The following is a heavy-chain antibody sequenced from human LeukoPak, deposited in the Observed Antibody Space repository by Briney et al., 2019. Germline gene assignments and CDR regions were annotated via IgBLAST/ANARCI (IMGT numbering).Heavy chain of an antibody. D-gene: IGHD5-18*01. Sequence: GGSLRLSCAASGFTFDDYGMSWVRQAPGKGLEWVSGINWNGGSTAYADSVKGRFTISRDNAKNSLYLQMNSLRAEDTALYYCARATAMVTIAYWGQGTLVTVSS. CDR1: GFTFDDYG. CDR2: INWNGGST. CDR3: ARATAMVTIAY. V-gene: IGHV3-20*04. J-gene: IGHJ4*02.